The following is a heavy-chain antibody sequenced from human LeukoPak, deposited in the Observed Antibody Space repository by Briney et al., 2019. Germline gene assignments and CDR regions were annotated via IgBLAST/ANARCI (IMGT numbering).Heavy chain of an antibody. D-gene: IGHD5-18*01. J-gene: IGHJ4*02. CDR2: INNDGRST. Sequence: GGSLRLSCAASGFTVSGTWMRWVRQAPGKGLVWVSRINNDGRSTSYADPVKGRFTISRVNAKNTLYMQMNSLRAEDTAVYYCGTAFEFWGQGTLVTVSS. V-gene: IGHV3-74*01. CDR1: GFTVSGTW. CDR3: GTAFEF.